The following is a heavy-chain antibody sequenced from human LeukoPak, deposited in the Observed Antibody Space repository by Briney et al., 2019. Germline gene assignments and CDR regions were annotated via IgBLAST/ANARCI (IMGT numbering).Heavy chain of an antibody. CDR1: GFTFRSYS. V-gene: IGHV3-21*01. D-gene: IGHD4-17*01. J-gene: IGHJ4*02. Sequence: PGGSLRLSCAASGFTFRSYSMNWVRQAPGKGLEWVSSISSSNSYIYYPDSVKGRFTISRDNAKNSLYLQMNSLRAEDTAVYYCARDDSYGDYPGFDYWGQGTLVTVSS. CDR3: ARDDSYGDYPGFDY. CDR2: ISSSNSYI.